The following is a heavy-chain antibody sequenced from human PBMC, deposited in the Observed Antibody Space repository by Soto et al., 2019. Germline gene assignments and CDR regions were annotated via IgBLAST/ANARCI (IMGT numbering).Heavy chain of an antibody. J-gene: IGHJ4*02. CDR1: GYSFATSG. CDR3: ARAGHYYDSSGYAN. V-gene: IGHV1-18*01. Sequence: DSVKVSCKASGYSFATSGISWVRQAPGQGLEWMGWISAYNGNTNYEQKLQDRVNMTTDTSTSTAYLELRSLRSDDTAVYYCARAGHYYDSSGYANWGQGTLVTVSS. CDR2: ISAYNGNT. D-gene: IGHD3-22*01.